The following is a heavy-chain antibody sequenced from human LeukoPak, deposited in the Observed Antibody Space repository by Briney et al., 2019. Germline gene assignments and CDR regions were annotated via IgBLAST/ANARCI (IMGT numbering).Heavy chain of an antibody. D-gene: IGHD3-22*01. J-gene: IGHJ4*02. CDR2: ISAYNGNT. Sequence: GASVKVSCKASGYTFTSYGISWVRQAPGQGLEWMGWISAYNGNTNYAQKLQGRVTMTTDTSTSTAYMELSSLRSEDTAVYYCARAAYYDLSGETLYYCDYWGQGTLVTVSS. CDR1: GYTFTSYG. CDR3: ARAAYYDLSGETLYYCDY. V-gene: IGHV1-18*01.